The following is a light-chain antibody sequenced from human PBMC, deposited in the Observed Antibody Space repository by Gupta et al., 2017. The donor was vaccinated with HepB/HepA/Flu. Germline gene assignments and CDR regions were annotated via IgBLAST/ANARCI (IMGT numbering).Light chain of an antibody. V-gene: IGLV3-25*03. J-gene: IGLJ1*01. CDR2: KDS. Sequence: YELTQRPSVSVSPGQTARITCSGDALPKQYAYWYQQKPGQAPVLVIYKDSERPSGIPERFSGSSSGTTVTLTISGVQAEDEADYYCQSADSSGTLYVFGTGTKVTVL. CDR1: ALPKQY. CDR3: QSADSSGTLYV.